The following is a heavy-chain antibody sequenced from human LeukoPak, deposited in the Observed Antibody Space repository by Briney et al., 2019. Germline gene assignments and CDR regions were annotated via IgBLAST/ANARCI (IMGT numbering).Heavy chain of an antibody. CDR2: MNPNSGNT. Sequence: ASVKVSCKASGYTFTSYDINWVRQATGQGLEWMGWMNPNSGNTGYAQKFQGRVTITRNTSISTAYMELSSLRSEDTAVHYCATLAGRKTGTDPTHYYYYMDVWGKGTTVTVSS. V-gene: IGHV1-8*01. CDR1: GYTFTSYD. J-gene: IGHJ6*03. D-gene: IGHD1-1*01. CDR3: ATLAGRKTGTDPTHYYYYMDV.